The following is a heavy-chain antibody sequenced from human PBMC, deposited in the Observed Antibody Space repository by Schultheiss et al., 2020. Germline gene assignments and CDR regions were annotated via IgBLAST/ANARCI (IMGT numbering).Heavy chain of an antibody. Sequence: GGSLRLSCAASGFTFSTYWMHWVRQVPGKVLVWVAHINSDGSRKIYADSVKGRFTISRDNAKNTLYLQMNSLRAEDTAMYYCARNSLEPTYYIDVWGKGTTVTIAS. J-gene: IGHJ6*03. D-gene: IGHD1-1*01. V-gene: IGHV3-74*01. CDR1: GFTFSTYW. CDR3: ARNSLEPTYYIDV. CDR2: INSDGSRK.